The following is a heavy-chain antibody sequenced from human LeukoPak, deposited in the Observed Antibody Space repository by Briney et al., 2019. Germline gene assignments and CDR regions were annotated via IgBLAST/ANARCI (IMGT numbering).Heavy chain of an antibody. J-gene: IGHJ3*02. Sequence: GGSLRLSCAASGFTFSSDAMHWVRQDPDKGLEWVALIKQDGSVIHYVDSVKGRFTISRDNAKNSLSLQMNSLRADDTAVYYCAGDEGWTFDIWGQGTKVTVSS. D-gene: IGHD5-24*01. CDR1: GFTFSSDA. CDR3: AGDEGWTFDI. V-gene: IGHV3-7*01. CDR2: IKQDGSVI.